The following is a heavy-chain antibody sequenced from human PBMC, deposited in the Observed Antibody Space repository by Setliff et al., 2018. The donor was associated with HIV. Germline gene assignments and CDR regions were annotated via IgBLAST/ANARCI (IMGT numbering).Heavy chain of an antibody. J-gene: IGHJ4*02. CDR2: SRSKSEGYAT. CDR3: ALMLRGIPF. Sequence: PGGSLRLSCAASGFTFSSYAMSWVRQAPGKGLEWLGRSRSKSEGYATYYAASVKDRFIISRDESKTALFLQMNSLRTEDAAIYYCALMLRGIPFWGRGTLVTVSS. V-gene: IGHV3-72*01. D-gene: IGHD3-10*01. CDR1: GFTFSSYA.